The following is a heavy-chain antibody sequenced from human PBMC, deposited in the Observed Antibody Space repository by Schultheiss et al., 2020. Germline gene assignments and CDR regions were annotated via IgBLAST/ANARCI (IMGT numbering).Heavy chain of an antibody. J-gene: IGHJ4*02. CDR2: IYYSGST. CDR3: ARHVHYYDSSGYYSM. CDR1: GGSISSYY. Sequence: SETLSLTCTVSGGSISSYYWSWIRQPPGKGLEWIGYIYYSGSTNYNPSLKSRVTISVDTSKNQFSLKLSSVTAADTAVYYCARHVHYYDSSGYYSMWGQGTLVTVYS. V-gene: IGHV4-59*08. D-gene: IGHD3-22*01.